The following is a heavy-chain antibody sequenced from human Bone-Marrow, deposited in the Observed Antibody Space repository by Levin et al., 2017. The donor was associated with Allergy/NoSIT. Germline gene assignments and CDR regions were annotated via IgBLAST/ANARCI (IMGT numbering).Heavy chain of an antibody. V-gene: IGHV7-4-1*02. CDR1: GYTFTSFP. D-gene: IGHD1-26*01. Sequence: GESLKISCEASGYTFTSFPIHWVRQAPGQGLEWMGSMNTNTGNPTYAQGFTGRFVFSLDTSVSTAYLQITSLRAEDTAVYFCARDYLGFWYFDFWGRGTLVTVSS. J-gene: IGHJ2*01. CDR3: ARDYLGFWYFDF. CDR2: MNTNTGNP.